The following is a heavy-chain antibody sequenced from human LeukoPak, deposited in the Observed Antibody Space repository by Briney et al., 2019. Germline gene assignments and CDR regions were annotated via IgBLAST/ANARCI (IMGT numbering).Heavy chain of an antibody. J-gene: IGHJ4*02. Sequence: GGSLRLSCAASGFTFSSYWMSWVRQAPGKGLEWLANIKQDGSEKYYVDSVKGRFTISRDNAKNSLYLQMNSLRAEDTAVYYCAKDFGPYARYGLDYWGQGTLVTVSS. CDR2: IKQDGSEK. D-gene: IGHD3-10*01. V-gene: IGHV3-7*01. CDR1: GFTFSSYW. CDR3: AKDFGPYARYGLDY.